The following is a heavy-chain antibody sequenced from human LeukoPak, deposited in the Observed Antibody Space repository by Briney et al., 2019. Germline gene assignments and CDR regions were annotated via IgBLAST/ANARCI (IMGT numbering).Heavy chain of an antibody. CDR1: GYTFTSYA. D-gene: IGHD2-2*01. J-gene: IGHJ6*02. Sequence: ASVKVSCKASGYTFTSYAMHWVRQAPGQRLEWMGWINAGNGNTKYSQKFQGRVTITRDTSASTAYMELSSLRSEDTAVYYCASAPAAMVYFYGMDVWGQGTTVTVSS. CDR3: ASAPAAMVYFYGMDV. V-gene: IGHV1-3*01. CDR2: INAGNGNT.